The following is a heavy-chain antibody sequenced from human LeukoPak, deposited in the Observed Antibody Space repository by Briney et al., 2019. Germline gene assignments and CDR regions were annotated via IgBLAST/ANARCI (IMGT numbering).Heavy chain of an antibody. J-gene: IGHJ5*02. Sequence: ASVKVSCKASGYTFTGYYMHWVRQAPGQGLEWMGRINPNSGGTSYAQKFQGRVTMTRDTSISTAYMELSRLRSDDTAVYYCARQGRYCSSTSCRGGLNWFDPWGQGTLVTVSS. CDR1: GYTFTGYY. CDR2: INPNSGGT. V-gene: IGHV1-2*06. CDR3: ARQGRYCSSTSCRGGLNWFDP. D-gene: IGHD2-2*01.